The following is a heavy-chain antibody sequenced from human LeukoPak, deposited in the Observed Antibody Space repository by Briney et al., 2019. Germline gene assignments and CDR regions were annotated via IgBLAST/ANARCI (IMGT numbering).Heavy chain of an antibody. V-gene: IGHV4-30-4*08. J-gene: IGHJ4*02. CDR1: GGSISSGNYY. D-gene: IGHD3-22*01. CDR3: ARAPYYYDSSGTPSFFGY. Sequence: SETLPLTCTVSGGSISSGNYYWSWIRQPPGKGLEWIGYIYYSGSTYYNPSLKSRVTISVDRSKNQFSLKLSSVTAADTAVYYCARAPYYYDSSGTPSFFGYWGQGTLVTVSS. CDR2: IYYSGST.